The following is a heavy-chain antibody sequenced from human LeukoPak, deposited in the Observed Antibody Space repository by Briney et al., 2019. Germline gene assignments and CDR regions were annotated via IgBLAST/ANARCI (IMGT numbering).Heavy chain of an antibody. V-gene: IGHV3-33*01. D-gene: IGHD3-22*01. J-gene: IGHJ3*02. CDR1: GFTFSSYG. Sequence: PGRSLRLSCAASGFTFSSYGMHWVRQAPGKGLEWVAVIWYDGSNKYYADSVKGRFTISRDNSKNTLYLQMNSLRTEDTAVYYCARDPYDSRGNDAFDIWGQGTMVTVSS. CDR3: ARDPYDSRGNDAFDI. CDR2: IWYDGSNK.